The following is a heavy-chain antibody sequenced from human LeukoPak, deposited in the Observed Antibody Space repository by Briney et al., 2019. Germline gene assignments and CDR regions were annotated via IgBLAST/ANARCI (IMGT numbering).Heavy chain of an antibody. Sequence: GGSLRLSCAASGFIFSNYAMYWVRQAPGKGLEWVAVIWSDGKTKYYPDSVRGRFTLSRDNSKNTLYLQMNSLSAEDPAVYYCARDLEGVFDFWGQGTLVTVSS. D-gene: IGHD3-10*01. CDR3: ARDLEGVFDF. J-gene: IGHJ4*02. V-gene: IGHV3-33*01. CDR1: GFIFSNYA. CDR2: IWSDGKTK.